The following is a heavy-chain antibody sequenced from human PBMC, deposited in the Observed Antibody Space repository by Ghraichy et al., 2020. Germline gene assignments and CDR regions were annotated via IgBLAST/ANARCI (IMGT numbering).Heavy chain of an antibody. Sequence: SETLSLTCAVYGGSFSGYYWSWIRQPPGKGLEWIGEINHSGSTNYNPSLKSRVTISVDTSKNQFSLKLSSVTAADTAVYYCASHPLRLGELSLYSSGGYWGQGTLVSVSS. V-gene: IGHV4-34*01. J-gene: IGHJ4*02. D-gene: IGHD3-16*02. CDR3: ASHPLRLGELSLYSSGGY. CDR2: INHSGST. CDR1: GGSFSGYY.